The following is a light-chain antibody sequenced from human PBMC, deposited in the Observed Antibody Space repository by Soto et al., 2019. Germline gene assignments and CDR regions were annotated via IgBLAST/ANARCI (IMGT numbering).Light chain of an antibody. CDR1: QSVSSN. V-gene: IGKV3-15*01. CDR2: GAS. J-gene: IGKJ1*01. CDR3: QQYNNWPQT. Sequence: EIVMTQSPATLSVSPGERATLSCRASQSVSSNLAWYQQKPGQAPRLLIYGASTRATAIPTRFSGGGSGIEFTLTISSLQSEDFAVYYCQQYNNWPQTFGQGTKVDIK.